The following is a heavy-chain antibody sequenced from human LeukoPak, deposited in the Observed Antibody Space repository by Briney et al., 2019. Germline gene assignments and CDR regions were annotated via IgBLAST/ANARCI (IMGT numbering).Heavy chain of an antibody. CDR2: ISSSSTI. CDR3: ARRGAAYYFDY. D-gene: IGHD3-16*01. Sequence: PGGSLRLSCAASGXTFSSYSMNWVRQAPGKGLEWVSYISSSSTIYYADSVKGRFTISRDNAKNSLYLQMNSLRDEDTAVYYCARRGAAYYFDYWGQGTLVTVSS. J-gene: IGHJ4*02. V-gene: IGHV3-48*02. CDR1: GXTFSSYS.